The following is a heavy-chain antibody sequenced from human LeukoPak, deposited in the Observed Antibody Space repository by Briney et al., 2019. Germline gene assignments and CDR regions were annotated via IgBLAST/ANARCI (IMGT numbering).Heavy chain of an antibody. CDR3: AKMSLRVAGSMGAFDI. D-gene: IGHD6-19*01. J-gene: IGHJ3*02. Sequence: PGGSLRLSCAAAGFTFSNYAINWVRQAPGKGLEWVSSISGSGGSTYCADSVKGRFTISRDNSKNTLYLQMNSLRAEDTAVYYCAKMSLRVAGSMGAFDIWGQGTMVTVSS. CDR1: GFTFSNYA. V-gene: IGHV3-23*01. CDR2: ISGSGGST.